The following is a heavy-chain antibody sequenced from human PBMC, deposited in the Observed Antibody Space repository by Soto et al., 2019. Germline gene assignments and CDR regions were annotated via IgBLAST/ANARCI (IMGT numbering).Heavy chain of an antibody. CDR1: GGTFSSYA. D-gene: IGHD3-3*01. Sequence: QVQLVQSGAEVKKPGSSVKVSCKASGGTFSSYAISWVRQAPGQGLEWMGGIIPIFGTANYAQKFQGRVTITADKSSSTAYMELSSLRSEDRAVYYCASPTREWLPPARDYYYGMGVWGQGTTVTVSS. V-gene: IGHV1-69*06. CDR2: IIPIFGTA. J-gene: IGHJ6*02. CDR3: ASPTREWLPPARDYYYGMGV.